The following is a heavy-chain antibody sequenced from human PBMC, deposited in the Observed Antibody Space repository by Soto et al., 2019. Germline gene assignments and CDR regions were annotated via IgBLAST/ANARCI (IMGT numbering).Heavy chain of an antibody. V-gene: IGHV3-7*01. J-gene: IGHJ6*02. CDR2: IKQDGSEK. D-gene: IGHD4-17*01. Sequence: AGGSLRLSCAAPGFTFSSYWMSWVRQAPGKGLEWVANIKQDGSEKYYVDSVKGRFTISRDNAKNSLYLQMNSLRAEDTAVYYCARDSSVTTFLYYYYGMDVWGQGTTVTVSS. CDR1: GFTFSSYW. CDR3: ARDSSVTTFLYYYYGMDV.